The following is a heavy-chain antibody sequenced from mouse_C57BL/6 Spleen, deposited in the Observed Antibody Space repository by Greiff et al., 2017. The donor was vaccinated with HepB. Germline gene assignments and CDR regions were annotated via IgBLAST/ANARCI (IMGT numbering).Heavy chain of an antibody. J-gene: IGHJ1*03. V-gene: IGHV5-9*04. Sequence: QRVESGGGLVKPGGSLKLSCAASGFTFSSYTMSWVRQTPEKRLEWVATISGGGGNTYYPDSVKGRFTISRDNAKNTLYLQMSSLRSEDTALYYCARITTVVATRYFDVWGTGTTVTVSS. D-gene: IGHD1-1*01. CDR1: GFTFSSYT. CDR3: ARITTVVATRYFDV. CDR2: ISGGGGNT.